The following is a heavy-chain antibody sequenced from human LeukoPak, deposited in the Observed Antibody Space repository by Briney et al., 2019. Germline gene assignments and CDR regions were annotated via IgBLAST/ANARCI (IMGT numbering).Heavy chain of an antibody. D-gene: IGHD1-14*01. CDR3: AKDVNTGGDYFDH. CDR1: GFTFRNSG. CDR2: IRYDGSII. Sequence: GGSLRLSCAASGFTFRNSGMHWVRQALAKGLEWVAFIRYDGSIIYYADSVKGRFTISRENSKNTLYLQMNSLRAEDTAVYYCAKDVNTGGDYFDHWGQGTLVTVSS. J-gene: IGHJ4*02. V-gene: IGHV3-30*02.